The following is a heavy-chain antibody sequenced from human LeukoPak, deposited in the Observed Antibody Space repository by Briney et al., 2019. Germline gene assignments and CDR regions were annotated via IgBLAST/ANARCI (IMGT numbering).Heavy chain of an antibody. Sequence: GGSLRLSCAASGFTFSSHWMHWVRQAPGKGLEWVSGINWNGGSTGYADSVRGRFTISRDNAKNSLYLQMNSLRAEDTALYHCARMGTVAVAGTYYYYYYMDVWGKGTTVTISS. CDR3: ARMGTVAVAGTYYYYYYMDV. CDR2: INWNGGST. J-gene: IGHJ6*03. CDR1: GFTFSSHW. V-gene: IGHV3-20*01. D-gene: IGHD6-19*01.